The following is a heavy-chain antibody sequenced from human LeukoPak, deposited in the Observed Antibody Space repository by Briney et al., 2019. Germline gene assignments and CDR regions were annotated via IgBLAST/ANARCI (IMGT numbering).Heavy chain of an antibody. V-gene: IGHV3-15*01. CDR2: IRSKIDGGAT. Sequence: GGSLRLSCVASGFTLSDYWMSWVRQTPGKGLEWVGRIRSKIDGGATDYAAPVKGRFTISRDDSKNTLYLQINSLKIEDTAMYYCYTSITDYWGQGTLVTVSS. CDR3: YTSITDY. CDR1: GFTLSDYW. J-gene: IGHJ4*02. D-gene: IGHD2-21*01.